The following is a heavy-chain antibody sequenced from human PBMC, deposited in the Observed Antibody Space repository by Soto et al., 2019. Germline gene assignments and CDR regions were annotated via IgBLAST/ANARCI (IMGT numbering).Heavy chain of an antibody. D-gene: IGHD3-10*02. CDR1: GYTFTGYY. V-gene: IGHV1-2*02. Sequence: ASVKVSCKASGYTFTGYYMHWVRQAPGQGLEWMGWINPNSGGTNYAQKFQGRVAMTRDTSISTAYMELSRLRSDDTAVYYCARDNLFRLNWFDPWGQGTLVTVSS. CDR2: INPNSGGT. CDR3: ARDNLFRLNWFDP. J-gene: IGHJ5*02.